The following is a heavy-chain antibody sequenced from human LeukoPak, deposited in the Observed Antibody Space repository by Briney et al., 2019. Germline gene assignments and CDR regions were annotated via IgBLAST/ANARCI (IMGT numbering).Heavy chain of an antibody. CDR2: INWNGGST. J-gene: IGHJ6*03. D-gene: IGHD4-17*01. CDR3: ARVDGDYGYYYYYMDV. CDR1: GFTFSSYS. V-gene: IGHV3-20*01. Sequence: GGSLRLSCAASGFTFSSYSMNWVRQAPGKGLEWVSGINWNGGSTGYADSVKGRFTISRDNAKNSLYLQMNSLRAEDTALYHCARVDGDYGYYYYYMDVWGKGTTVTVSS.